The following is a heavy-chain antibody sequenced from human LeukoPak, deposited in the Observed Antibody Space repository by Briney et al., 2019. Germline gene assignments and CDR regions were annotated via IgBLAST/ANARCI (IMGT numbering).Heavy chain of an antibody. D-gene: IGHD3-22*01. V-gene: IGHV4-39*01. Sequence: SETLSLTCTVSGGSISSSSYYWGWIRQPPGKGLEWIGSIYYSGSTYYNPSLKSRVTISVDTSKNQFSLKLSSVTAADTAVYYCASYSYYYDSSGYLLWGQGTLVTVSS. CDR2: IYYSGST. J-gene: IGHJ4*02. CDR1: GGSISSSSYY. CDR3: ASYSYYYDSSGYLL.